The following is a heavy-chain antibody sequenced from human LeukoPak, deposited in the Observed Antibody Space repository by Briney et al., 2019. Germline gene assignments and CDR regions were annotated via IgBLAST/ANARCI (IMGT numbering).Heavy chain of an antibody. Sequence: GGSLRLSCAASGFTFSSYSMNWVRQAPGKGLEWVAVISSSSSYIYYADSVKGRFTISRDNAKNSLYLQMNSLRAEDTAVYYCARVPLRYCSSTSCYANDYWGQGTLVTVSS. V-gene: IGHV3-21*01. CDR2: ISSSSSYI. J-gene: IGHJ4*02. D-gene: IGHD2-2*01. CDR3: ARVPLRYCSSTSCYANDY. CDR1: GFTFSSYS.